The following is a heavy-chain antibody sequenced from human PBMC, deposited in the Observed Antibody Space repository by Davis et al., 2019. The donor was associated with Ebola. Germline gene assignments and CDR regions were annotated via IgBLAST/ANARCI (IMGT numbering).Heavy chain of an antibody. CDR2: INPNSGGT. Sequence: ASVKVSCKASGYTFTGYYMHSVRQAPGQGLEWMGWINPNSGGTNYAQKFQGWVTMTRDTSISTAYMELSRLRSDETAVYYCAREGITFGRVIVMNGMDVWGQGTTVTVSS. V-gene: IGHV1-2*04. D-gene: IGHD3-16*02. J-gene: IGHJ6*02. CDR1: GYTFTGYY. CDR3: AREGITFGRVIVMNGMDV.